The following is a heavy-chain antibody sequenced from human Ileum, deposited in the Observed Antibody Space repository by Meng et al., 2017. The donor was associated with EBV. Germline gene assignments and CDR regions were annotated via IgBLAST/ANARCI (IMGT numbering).Heavy chain of an antibody. CDR2: IYYSGST. J-gene: IGHJ4*02. Sequence: GPLQEPGPVLVKPSATLALTCTVSGGSISSYYWSWIRQPPGKGLEWIGYIYYSGSTNYNPSLKSRVTISVDTSKNQFSLNLSSVTAADTAVYYCARGGWSLDYWGQGTLVTVSS. CDR1: GGSISSYY. CDR3: ARGGWSLDY. D-gene: IGHD2-15*01. V-gene: IGHV4-59*08.